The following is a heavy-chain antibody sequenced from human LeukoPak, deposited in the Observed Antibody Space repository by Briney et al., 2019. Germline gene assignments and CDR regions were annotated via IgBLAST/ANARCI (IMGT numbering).Heavy chain of an antibody. CDR2: IRYDGSNE. CDR3: AKYAKSGWSYFDY. V-gene: IGHV3-30*02. Sequence: GGSLRLSCAASGFIFSNYGIHWVRQAPGKGLEWVAFIRYDGSNEYYADSVKGRFTISRDNSKNTLYLQMNSLRAEDTAVYYCAKYAKSGWSYFDYWGQGNLVTVSS. D-gene: IGHD6-19*01. J-gene: IGHJ4*02. CDR1: GFIFSNYG.